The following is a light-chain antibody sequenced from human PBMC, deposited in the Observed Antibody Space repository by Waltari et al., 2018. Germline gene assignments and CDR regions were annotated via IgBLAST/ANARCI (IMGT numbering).Light chain of an antibody. CDR1: SSAIGTYYF. J-gene: IGLJ1*01. V-gene: IGLV2-23*02. CDR2: EVS. CDR3: CSYASSGAYV. Sequence: QSALTPPASVSGSPGQSITISCTGTSSAIGTYYFVPWYQKHPGKAPKVMISEVSKRPSGISNRFSGSKSGSAASLTISGLQAEDEAEYYCCSYASSGAYVFGTGTKVTVL.